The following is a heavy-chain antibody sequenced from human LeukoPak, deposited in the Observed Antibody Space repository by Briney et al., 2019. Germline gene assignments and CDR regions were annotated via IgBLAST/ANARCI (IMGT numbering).Heavy chain of an antibody. CDR1: GGSFSGYY. D-gene: IGHD6-13*01. V-gene: IGHV4-34*01. CDR2: INHSGST. J-gene: IGHJ5*02. CDR3: ARGRIAAAGTRRSMHNWFDP. Sequence: PSETLSLTCAVYGGSFSGYYWSWIRQPPGKGLEWIGEINHSGSTNYNPSLKSRVTISVDTSKNQFSLKLSSVTAADTAVYYCARGRIAAAGTRRSMHNWFDPWGQGTLVTVSS.